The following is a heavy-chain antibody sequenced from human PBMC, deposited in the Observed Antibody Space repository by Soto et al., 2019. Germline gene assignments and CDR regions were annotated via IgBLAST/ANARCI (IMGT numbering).Heavy chain of an antibody. J-gene: IGHJ5*02. CDR1: GGSISSGGYY. CDR2: IYYSGRT. Sequence: PSETLSLTCTVSGGSISSGGYYWRWIRQHPGKGLEWIGYIYYSGRTYYNPSLHSRVSIAVDTTENQLYLKLTSVTVADTSVDYCLRGSFSRCLSWCDPWGRVTPFTVAS. CDR3: LRGSFSRCLSWCDP. V-gene: IGHV4-31*03. D-gene: IGHD3-16*01.